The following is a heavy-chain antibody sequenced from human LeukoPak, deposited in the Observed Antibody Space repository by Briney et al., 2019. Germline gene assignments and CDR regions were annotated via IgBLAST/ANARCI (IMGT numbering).Heavy chain of an antibody. J-gene: IGHJ4*02. Sequence: GGSLRLSCAASGFTFSSYSMNWVRQAPGRGLEWVSSISSSSSYIYYADSVKGRFTISRDNAKNSVYLQMNSLRAEDTAVYYCARDKWLTTTHYFDYWGQGTLVTVSS. CDR3: ARDKWLTTTHYFDY. CDR1: GFTFSSYS. D-gene: IGHD4-11*01. V-gene: IGHV3-21*01. CDR2: ISSSSSYI.